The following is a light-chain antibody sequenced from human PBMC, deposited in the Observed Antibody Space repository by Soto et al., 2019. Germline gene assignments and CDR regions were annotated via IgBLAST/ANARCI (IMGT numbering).Light chain of an antibody. Sequence: EIVLTQSPATLSLSPGARATLSCRASQSVSSYLGWYQQKPGQAPRLLIYDASSRATGIPARFSGSGSGTDFTLTIRSLEPEDFAVYYCQQRSNWLFTFGPGTKVDIK. CDR3: QQRSNWLFT. CDR1: QSVSSY. V-gene: IGKV3-11*01. J-gene: IGKJ3*01. CDR2: DAS.